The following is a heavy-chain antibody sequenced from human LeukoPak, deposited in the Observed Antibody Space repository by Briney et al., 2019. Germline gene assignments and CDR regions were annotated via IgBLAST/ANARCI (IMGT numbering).Heavy chain of an antibody. J-gene: IGHJ6*03. CDR3: AKKGDYGDSLGPMDV. Sequence: PGRSLRLSCAASGFTFSSYGMHWVRQVPGKGLECVAVISYDGSNKYYADSVKGRFTISRDNSKNTLYLQMNNLRAEDTAVYYCAKKGDYGDSLGPMDVWGKGTTVTVSS. D-gene: IGHD4-17*01. V-gene: IGHV3-30*18. CDR1: GFTFSSYG. CDR2: ISYDGSNK.